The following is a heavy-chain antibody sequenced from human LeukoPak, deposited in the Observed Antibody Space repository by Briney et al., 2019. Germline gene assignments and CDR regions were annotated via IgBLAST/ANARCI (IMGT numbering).Heavy chain of an antibody. CDR2: IHSSGST. D-gene: IGHD6-19*01. J-gene: IGHJ4*02. V-gene: IGHV4-4*07. Sequence: PSETLSLTCTVSGGSINRYYWDLIRQPAGEGLEWVWRIHSSGSTNYNPSLKSRVTVSVDTSKNQFSLRLSSVTAADTAVYYCARGKVVAGTPGQNSWGHWGQGTLVTVSS. CDR3: ARGKVVAGTPGQNSWGH. CDR1: GGSINRYY.